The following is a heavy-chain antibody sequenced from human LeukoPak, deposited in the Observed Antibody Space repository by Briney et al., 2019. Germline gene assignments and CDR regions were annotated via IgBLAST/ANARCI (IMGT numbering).Heavy chain of an antibody. V-gene: IGHV1-18*01. D-gene: IGHD1-26*01. CDR3: VRCPEWELLPLGPDY. CDR1: GCTFTSYG. J-gene: IGHJ4*02. Sequence: ASVKVSCKASGCTFTSYGISWVRQAPGQGLEWMGWISAYNGNTNYAQKLQGRVTMTTDTSTSTAYMELRSLRSDDTAVYYCVRCPEWELLPLGPDYWGQGTLVTVSS. CDR2: ISAYNGNT.